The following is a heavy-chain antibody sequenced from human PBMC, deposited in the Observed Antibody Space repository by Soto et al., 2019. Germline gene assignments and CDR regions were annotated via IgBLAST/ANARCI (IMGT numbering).Heavy chain of an antibody. CDR2: IYYSGST. V-gene: IGHV4-31*03. D-gene: IGHD2-2*01. J-gene: IGHJ4*02. CDR1: GGSISSGGYY. Sequence: QVQLQESGPGLVKPSQTLSLTCTVSGGSISSGGYYWSWIRQHPGKGLEWIWYIYYSGSTYYNPSLKSRVTIPVATSKTHFSLRLSSVTAADTAVYYCARDYCSSTSCYRTGFDYWGQGTLVTVSS. CDR3: ARDYCSSTSCYRTGFDY.